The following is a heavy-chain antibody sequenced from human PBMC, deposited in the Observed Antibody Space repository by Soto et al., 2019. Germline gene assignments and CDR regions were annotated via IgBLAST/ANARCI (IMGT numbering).Heavy chain of an antibody. V-gene: IGHV4-39*01. J-gene: IGHJ4*02. D-gene: IGHD5-12*01. CDR3: ARHPYSGYDFDY. CDR2: IFYSGST. Sequence: SETLSLTCTVSGASISSSSYCWGWLRQPPGKGLEWIGSIFYSGSTYYNPSLKSRVAISVDTSKNQFSLKLSSVTAADTAVYYCARHPYSGYDFDYWGQGTLVTVSS. CDR1: GASISSSSYC.